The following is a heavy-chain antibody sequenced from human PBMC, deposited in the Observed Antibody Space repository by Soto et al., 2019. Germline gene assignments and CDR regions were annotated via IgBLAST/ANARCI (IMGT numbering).Heavy chain of an antibody. CDR1: GVSLSTYF. CDR2: IYDTGST. J-gene: IGHJ4*02. V-gene: IGHV4-59*01. CDR3: ARGRPTTVTTLDVDY. Sequence: QVQLQESGPGLVKPSETLSLTCTVSGVSLSTYFWSWIRQPPGKGLEWFWYIYDTGSTTNNPSLKSRVTISLDTSKHQFSLKLSSMTAADTAVYDCARGRPTTVTTLDVDYWGQGTLVTVSS. D-gene: IGHD4-17*01.